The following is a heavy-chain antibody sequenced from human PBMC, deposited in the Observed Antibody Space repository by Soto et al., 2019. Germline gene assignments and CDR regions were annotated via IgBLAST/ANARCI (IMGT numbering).Heavy chain of an antibody. V-gene: IGHV4-59*08. J-gene: IGHJ4*02. CDR1: GGSISSYY. Sequence: SETLSLTCTVSGGSISSYYWSWIRQPPGKGLEWIGYIYYSGSTNYNPSLKSRVTISVDTSKNQFSLKLSSVTAADTAVYYCARRYGGHFDDWGQGTLVTVSS. CDR2: IYYSGST. CDR3: ARRYGGHFDD. D-gene: IGHD4-17*01.